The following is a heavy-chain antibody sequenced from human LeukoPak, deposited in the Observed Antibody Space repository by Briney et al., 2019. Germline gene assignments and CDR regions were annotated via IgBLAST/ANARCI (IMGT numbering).Heavy chain of an antibody. Sequence: SETLSLTCTVSGGSISSYYWSWIRQPPGKGVEWIGYIYYSGSTNYNPSLKSRISISVDTSKNQFSLKLNSVTAADTAIYYCVRGGGVAASLVGFWGRGILVTVSS. CDR3: VRGGGVAASLVGF. V-gene: IGHV4-59*01. CDR1: GGSISSYY. D-gene: IGHD6-19*01. CDR2: IYYSGST. J-gene: IGHJ4*02.